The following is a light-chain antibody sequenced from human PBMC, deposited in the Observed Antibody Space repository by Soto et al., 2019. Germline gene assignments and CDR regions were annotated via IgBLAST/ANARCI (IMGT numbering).Light chain of an antibody. CDR1: QSVSSN. J-gene: IGKJ2*01. CDR2: GAS. V-gene: IGKV3-15*01. Sequence: EVVMTQSPATLSVSPGERATLSCRASQSVSSNLAWYQQKPGQPPRLLIYGASSRAIGVPARFSGSGSGTEFTLTISSLQSEDCAVYYWQQYNNWPPYTFGQGTKLEIK. CDR3: QQYNNWPPYT.